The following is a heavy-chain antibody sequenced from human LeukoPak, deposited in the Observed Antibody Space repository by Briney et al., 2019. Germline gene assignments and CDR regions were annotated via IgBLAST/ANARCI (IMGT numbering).Heavy chain of an antibody. J-gene: IGHJ4*02. V-gene: IGHV1-69*04. CDR3: ARDEWLEQLAYYFDS. Sequence: ASVKVSCKASGGTFSSYAISWVRQAPGQGLEWMGRIIPILGIANYAQKFQGRVTITADKSTSTAYMELSSLRPEDTALYYCARDEWLEQLAYYFDSWGQGTLVTVSS. D-gene: IGHD1-1*01. CDR1: GGTFSSYA. CDR2: IIPILGIA.